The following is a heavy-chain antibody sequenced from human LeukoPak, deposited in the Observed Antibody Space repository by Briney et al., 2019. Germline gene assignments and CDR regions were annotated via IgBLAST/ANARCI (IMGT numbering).Heavy chain of an antibody. J-gene: IGHJ3*02. V-gene: IGHV5-51*01. D-gene: IGHD4-11*01. CDR1: GYSFTSYW. CDR3: ASSTTVTTAAFDI. CDR2: IYPGDSDT. Sequence: GGSLKISCKGSGYSFTSYWIGWVRQMPGKGLEWMGIIYPGDSDTRYSPSFQGQVTISADKSISTAYLQWSSLKASDTAMYYCASSTTVTTAAFDIWGQGTMVTVSS.